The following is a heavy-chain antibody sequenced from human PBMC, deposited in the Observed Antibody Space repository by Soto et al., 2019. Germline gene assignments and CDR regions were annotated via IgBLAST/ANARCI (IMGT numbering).Heavy chain of an antibody. CDR3: ARGVVVVAATWGRTHTDEYLFDP. V-gene: IGHV3-21*01. Sequence: EVQLVESGGGLVKPGGSLRLSCAASGFTFSSYSMNWVRQAPGKGLEWVSSISSSSSYIYYADSVKGRFTISRDNAKNSLYRQLNSLRAEDTAVYYCARGVVVVAATWGRTHTDEYLFDPWGQGTLVTVSS. D-gene: IGHD2-15*01. CDR2: ISSSSSYI. CDR1: GFTFSSYS. J-gene: IGHJ5*02.